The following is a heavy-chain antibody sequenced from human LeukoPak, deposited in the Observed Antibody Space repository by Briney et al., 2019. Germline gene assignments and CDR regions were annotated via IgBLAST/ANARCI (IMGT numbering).Heavy chain of an antibody. Sequence: AGGSLRLSCAASGFTFSSYWMTWVRQAPGKWLEWVANIRQDGSEKYYVDSVKGRFTISRDNAKNSLYLQMNSLRADDTAVYYCARYSSGWSFDYWGQGTLVTVSS. CDR2: IRQDGSEK. CDR1: GFTFSSYW. D-gene: IGHD6-19*01. V-gene: IGHV3-7*01. CDR3: ARYSSGWSFDY. J-gene: IGHJ4*02.